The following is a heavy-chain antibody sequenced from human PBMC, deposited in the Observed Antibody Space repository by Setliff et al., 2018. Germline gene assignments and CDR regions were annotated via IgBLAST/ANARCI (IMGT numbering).Heavy chain of an antibody. J-gene: IGHJ5*02. V-gene: IGHV4-59*11. CDR2: IYYGGST. CDR3: AVDHVTNIAESGYGYTRIDP. D-gene: IGHD6-19*01. CDR1: GGSISSHY. Sequence: PSETLSLTCTVSGGSISSHYWSWIRQPPGKGLEWIGYIYYGGSTNYNPSLNSRVAISVDTSKNQFSLRLTSVTAADTAIYYCAVDHVTNIAESGYGYTRIDPWGQGIPVTVSS.